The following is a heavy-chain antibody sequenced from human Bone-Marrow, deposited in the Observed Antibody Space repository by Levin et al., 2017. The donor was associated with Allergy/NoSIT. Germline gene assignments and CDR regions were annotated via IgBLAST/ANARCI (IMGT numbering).Heavy chain of an antibody. CDR1: GFTFSLYA. Sequence: GGSLRLSCAASGFTFSLYAMSWVRQAPGKGLEWVSTISGSGDSTYYGDSVKGRFTISRDNSKYTLYLQMNSLRAEDTAVYYCAKEPVRRDGYKCCWFDPWGQGTLVTVSS. CDR3: AKEPVRRDGYKCCWFDP. CDR2: ISGSGDST. J-gene: IGHJ5*02. D-gene: IGHD5-24*01. V-gene: IGHV3-23*01.